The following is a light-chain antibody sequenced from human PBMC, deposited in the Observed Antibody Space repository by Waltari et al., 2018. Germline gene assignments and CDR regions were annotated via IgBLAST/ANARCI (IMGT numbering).Light chain of an antibody. V-gene: IGKV2-28*01. CDR1: QGLLHSNGYNY. CDR3: MQALQASIT. CDR2: FGS. J-gene: IGKJ5*01. Sequence: EILLTQSPPPLPATLGEPASTSATSSQGLLHSNGYNYLDWYVQRPGSPPRLLIYFGSYRASGVPDRFSGSGSVTDFTLKISKVEAEDVGVYYCMQALQASITFGQGTRLEIK.